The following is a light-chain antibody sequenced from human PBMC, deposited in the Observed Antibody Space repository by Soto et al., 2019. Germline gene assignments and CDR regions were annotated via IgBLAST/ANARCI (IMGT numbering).Light chain of an antibody. J-gene: IGKJ1*01. V-gene: IGKV1-17*01. CDR3: LKLNSYAEM. Sequence: DIQMTQSPSSLSASVGDRVTITCRASQGIRNDLGLYQQKPGKAPKRLIYAASILQSGVPSRFSGRGSGPAFPLSTSSLKPQGFAEVQCLKLNSYAEMFGQGTKVQI. CDR2: AAS. CDR1: QGIRND.